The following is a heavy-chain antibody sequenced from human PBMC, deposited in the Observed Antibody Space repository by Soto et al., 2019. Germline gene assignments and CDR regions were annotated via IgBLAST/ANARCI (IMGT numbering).Heavy chain of an antibody. CDR1: GYFISSSHW. Sequence: SETLSLTCRVSGYFISSSHWWGWIRQPPGKGLEWIGHINYSGSFYHDPSLKSRVTMSLDTSKHQFSLRLSSVTAVDTAVYYCARIATTTLRGPIDYWGRGTLVTVSS. V-gene: IGHV4-28*05. CDR3: ARIATTTLRGPIDY. J-gene: IGHJ4*02. CDR2: INYSGSF. D-gene: IGHD4-4*01.